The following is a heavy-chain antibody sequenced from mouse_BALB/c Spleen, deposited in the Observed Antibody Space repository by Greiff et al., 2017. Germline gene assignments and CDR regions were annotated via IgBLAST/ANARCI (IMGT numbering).Heavy chain of an antibody. D-gene: IGHD2-1*01. J-gene: IGHJ4*01. CDR3: ARERGNYEGNYAMDY. V-gene: IGHV1-82*01. CDR1: GYAFSSSW. Sequence: QVQLQQSGPELVKPGASVKISCKASGYAFSSSWMNWVKQRPGQGLEWIGRIYPGDGDTNYNGKFKGKATLTADKSSSSAYMQLSSLTSVDSAVYFCARERGNYEGNYAMDYWGQGTSVTVSS. CDR2: IYPGDGDT.